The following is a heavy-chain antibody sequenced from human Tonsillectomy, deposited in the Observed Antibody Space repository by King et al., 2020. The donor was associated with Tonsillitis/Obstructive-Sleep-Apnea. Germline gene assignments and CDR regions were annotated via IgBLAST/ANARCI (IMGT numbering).Heavy chain of an antibody. V-gene: IGHV4-4*02. Sequence: QLQESGPGLVRPSGTLSLTCVVSGISISRNNWWSWVRQPPGKGLEWIGEIYHSGSTNYNSSLKSRVIISVDKSENQVSLKLSSVTAADTAVYFCARWDFDYTWGSHRSAFDVWGQGTTVTVSP. CDR1: GISISRNNW. D-gene: IGHD3-16*02. J-gene: IGHJ3*01. CDR2: IYHSGST. CDR3: ARWDFDYTWGSHRSAFDV.